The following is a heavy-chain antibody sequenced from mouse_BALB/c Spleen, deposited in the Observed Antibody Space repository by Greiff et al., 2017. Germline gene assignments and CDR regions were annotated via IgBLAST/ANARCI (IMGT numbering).Heavy chain of an antibody. CDR2: INPSTGYT. D-gene: IGHD1-1*01. J-gene: IGHJ4*01. Sequence: QVHVKQSGAELAKPGASVKMSCKASGYTFTSYWMHWVKQRPGQGLEWIGYINPSTGYTEYNQKFKDKATLTADKSSSTAYMQLSSLTSEDSAVYYCARSYYGSSDYAMDYWGQGTSVTVSS. CDR1: GYTFTSYW. CDR3: ARSYYGSSDYAMDY. V-gene: IGHV1-7*01.